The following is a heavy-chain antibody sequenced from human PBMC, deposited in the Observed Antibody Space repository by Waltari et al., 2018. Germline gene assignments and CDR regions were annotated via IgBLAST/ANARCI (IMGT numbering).Heavy chain of an antibody. V-gene: IGHV1-69*01. CDR1: GGTFSSYA. J-gene: IGHJ5*02. CDR2: IIPIFGTA. CDR3: AREGADSPEHTWVEVWFDP. D-gene: IGHD2-21*01. Sequence: QVQLVQSGAEVKKPGSSVKVSCKASGGTFSSYAISWVRPAPGQGLEWMGGIIPIFGTANYAQKFQGRVTITADESTSTAYMELSSLRSEDTAVYYCAREGADSPEHTWVEVWFDPWGQGTLVTVSS.